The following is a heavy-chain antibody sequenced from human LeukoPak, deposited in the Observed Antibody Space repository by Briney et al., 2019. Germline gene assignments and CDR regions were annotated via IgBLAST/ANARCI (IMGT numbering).Heavy chain of an antibody. CDR3: VKNQGDTAMVY. V-gene: IGHV3-11*01. Sequence: GGSLRLSCAASGLTFSDYYMSWIRQAPGKGLEWVSYISSSGSTIYYADSVKGRFTISRDNAKNSLYLQMNSLRAEDTAVYYCVKNQGDTAMVYWGQGTLVTASS. CDR1: GLTFSDYY. CDR2: ISSSGSTI. D-gene: IGHD5-18*01. J-gene: IGHJ4*02.